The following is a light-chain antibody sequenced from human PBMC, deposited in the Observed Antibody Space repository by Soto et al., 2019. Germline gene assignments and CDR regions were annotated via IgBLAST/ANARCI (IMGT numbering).Light chain of an antibody. CDR3: PSYTSSSTVRV. V-gene: IGLV2-14*01. Sequence: QSALTQPASVSGSPGQSITISCIGTSSDVGGSNYVSWYQQHPGKAPKLMIYEVYNRPPGVSSRFSGSKSGNTASLTISGLQTEDEADYYCPSYTSSSTVRVFGGGTKLTVL. J-gene: IGLJ3*02. CDR2: EVY. CDR1: SSDVGGSNY.